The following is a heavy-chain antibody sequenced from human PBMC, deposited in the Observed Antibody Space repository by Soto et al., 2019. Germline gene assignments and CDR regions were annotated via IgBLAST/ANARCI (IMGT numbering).Heavy chain of an antibody. CDR2: FVALFGTT. CDR3: ATHGLGVSSPPYVNN. Sequence: QLVQSGSEVKKPGSSVKVSCQASGGTFSGYVVTWVRQAPGQGLEWMGEFVALFGTTNYAQRFSGRITITAEESTSTTYMELRTLRSDDTAVYYCATHGLGVSSPPYVNNWGQETLVTVSS. D-gene: IGHD3-10*02. V-gene: IGHV1-69*01. CDR1: GGTFSGYV. J-gene: IGHJ4*02.